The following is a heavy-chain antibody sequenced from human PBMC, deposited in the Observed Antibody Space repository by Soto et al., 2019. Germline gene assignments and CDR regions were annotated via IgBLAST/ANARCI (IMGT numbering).Heavy chain of an antibody. J-gene: IGHJ2*01. CDR3: ARGNHRWLQLWYFDL. D-gene: IGHD5-12*01. Sequence: QVQLVQSGAEVKKPGSSVKVSCKASGGTFSNYPISWVRQAPGQGLGWMGGIIPIFGTVNYAQKFQGRVTITADESTGTAYMELSSLRSEDTAVYYCARGNHRWLQLWYFDLWGRGTLVTVSS. V-gene: IGHV1-69*12. CDR2: IIPIFGTV. CDR1: GGTFSNYP.